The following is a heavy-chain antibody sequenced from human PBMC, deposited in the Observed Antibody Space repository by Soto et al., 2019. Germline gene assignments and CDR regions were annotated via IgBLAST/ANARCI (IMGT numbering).Heavy chain of an antibody. CDR1: GGSFSGYY. CDR3: ARGKWLRSSFDY. D-gene: IGHD5-12*01. Sequence: QVQLQQWGAGLLKPSETLSLTCAVYGGSFSGYYWSWIRQPPGKGLEWIGEINHSGSTNYNPSLKSRVTISVDTSKNQFSLKLSSVTAADTTLYYCARGKWLRSSFDYWGQGTLVTVSS. CDR2: INHSGST. V-gene: IGHV4-34*01. J-gene: IGHJ4*02.